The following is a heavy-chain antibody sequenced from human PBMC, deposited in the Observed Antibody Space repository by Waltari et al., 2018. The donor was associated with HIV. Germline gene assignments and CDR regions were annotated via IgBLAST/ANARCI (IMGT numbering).Heavy chain of an antibody. CDR3: TRQALPLTGWLDR. Sequence: EVQLVESGGALVQPGGSLRLYCAASGCKFSDYWITWVGEAPGQGLEWLAKIKPDGSDKYYVDSVKGRFTISRDNARDFLYLQMNNVRAEDTAIYYCTRQALPLTGWLDRWGRGVLVTVSS. V-gene: IGHV3-7*01. CDR2: IKPDGSDK. D-gene: IGHD3-9*01. CDR1: GCKFSDYW. J-gene: IGHJ5*02.